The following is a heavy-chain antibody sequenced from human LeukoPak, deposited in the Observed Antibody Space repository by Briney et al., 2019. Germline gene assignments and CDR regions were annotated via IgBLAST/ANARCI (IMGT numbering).Heavy chain of an antibody. D-gene: IGHD3-22*01. V-gene: IGHV4-59*01. CDR2: IYYSGST. Sequence: PSETLSLTCTVSGASISSYYWSWIRQPPGKGLEWIGYIYYSGSTNYNPSLKSRVTISVDTSKNQFSLKLSSVTAADTAVYYCASTYYYDSSGYDAFDIWGQGTMVTVSS. J-gene: IGHJ3*02. CDR1: GASISSYY. CDR3: ASTYYYDSSGYDAFDI.